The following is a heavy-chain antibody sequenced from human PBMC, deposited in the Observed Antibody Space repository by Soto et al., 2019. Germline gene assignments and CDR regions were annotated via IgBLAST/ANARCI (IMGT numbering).Heavy chain of an antibody. V-gene: IGHV4-31*03. D-gene: IGHD3-10*01. Sequence: QVQLQESGPGLVKPSQTLSLTCTVSGGSISSGGYYWSWIRQHPGKGLRWIGYIYYSGSTYYNPALKSRVTISEATSKNQFSLKLSSVTAADTAVYYCARTGGGSGSYENWGQGTLVTVSS. CDR2: IYYSGST. CDR3: ARTGGGSGSYEN. J-gene: IGHJ4*02. CDR1: GGSISSGGYY.